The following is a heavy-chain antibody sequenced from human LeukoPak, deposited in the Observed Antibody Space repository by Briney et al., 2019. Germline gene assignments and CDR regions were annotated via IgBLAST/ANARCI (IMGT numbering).Heavy chain of an antibody. J-gene: IGHJ5*02. V-gene: IGHV3-23*01. CDR3: ANPGIAAAGLGFDP. D-gene: IGHD6-13*01. CDR2: ISGSGGST. CDR1: GFTFSSYA. Sequence: GRSLRLSCAASGFTFSSYAMSWVRQAPGKGLEWVSAISGSGGSTYYADSVKGRFTISRDNSKNTLYLQMNSLRAEDTAVYYCANPGIAAAGLGFDPWGQGTLVTVSS.